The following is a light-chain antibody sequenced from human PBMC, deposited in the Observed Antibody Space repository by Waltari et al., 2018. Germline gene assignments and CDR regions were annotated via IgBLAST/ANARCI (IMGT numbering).Light chain of an antibody. J-gene: IGLJ2*01. CDR2: EDS. CDR3: QAWDSLVV. Sequence: SYDLTQPPSVSVSPGQTATITCSGDQLADKYVCWYHQKPGQSPVLIIYEDSKRPSGIPERFSGSNSGNTATLTISETQAMDEGDYYCQAWDSLVVFGGGTKLTVL. CDR1: QLADKY. V-gene: IGLV3-1*01.